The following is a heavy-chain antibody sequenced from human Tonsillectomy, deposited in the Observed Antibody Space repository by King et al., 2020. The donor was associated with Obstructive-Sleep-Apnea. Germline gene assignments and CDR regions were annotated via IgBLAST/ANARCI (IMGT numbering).Heavy chain of an antibody. Sequence: VQLVESGGGLVKPGGSLRLSCAASGFTFSSYSMNWVRQAPGKGLEWVSSISSSSSYIYYADSVKGRFTISRDNAKDSLYLQMNSLRAEDTAVYYCARAYVVVTAANYYYYGMDVWGQGTTVTVSS. CDR2: ISSSSSYI. V-gene: IGHV3-21*01. CDR1: GFTFSSYS. D-gene: IGHD2-2*01. J-gene: IGHJ6*02. CDR3: ARAYVVVTAANYYYYGMDV.